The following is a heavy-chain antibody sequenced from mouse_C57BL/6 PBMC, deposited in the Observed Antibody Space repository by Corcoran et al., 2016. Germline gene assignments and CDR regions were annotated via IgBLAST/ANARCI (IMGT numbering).Heavy chain of an antibody. D-gene: IGHD1-1*01. CDR1: GYTFTSYD. Sequence: QVQLQQSGPELVKPGASVKWSCKASGYTFTSYDINWVKQRPGQGLEWIGWIYPRDGSTKYNEKFKGKATLTVDTSSSTAYMELHSLTSEDSAVYFCARRYYGSSPPWCAYWGQGTLVTVSA. J-gene: IGHJ3*01. CDR2: IYPRDGST. V-gene: IGHV1-85*01. CDR3: ARRYYGSSPPWCAY.